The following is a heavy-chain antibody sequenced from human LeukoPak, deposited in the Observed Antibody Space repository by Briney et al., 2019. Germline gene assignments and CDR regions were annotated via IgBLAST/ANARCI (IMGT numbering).Heavy chain of an antibody. CDR1: GFTFSSYA. CDR3: ARANIGWFQD. V-gene: IGHV3-7*01. CDR2: IKHDGSER. J-gene: IGHJ1*01. D-gene: IGHD2/OR15-2a*01. Sequence: PGGSLRLSCAASGFTFSSYAMHWVRQAPGKGLEWVANIKHDGSERRYVDSLKGRFTISRDNTKYLLSLQITSLRAEDTAVYYCARANIGWFQDWGQGTLVTVSS.